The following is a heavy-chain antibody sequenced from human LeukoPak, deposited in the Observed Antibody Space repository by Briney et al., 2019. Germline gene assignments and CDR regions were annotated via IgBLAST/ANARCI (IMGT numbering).Heavy chain of an antibody. CDR2: ISDSGGIT. J-gene: IGHJ4*02. V-gene: IGHV3-23*01. Sequence: GGSLRLSCAASGFTFTSNAFNWVRQSPGKGLEWVSAISDSGGITDYADSVRGRFTISRDNSKNTLYLQMNSLRVEDTAVYYCARYFLDWGQGTLATVSS. CDR1: GFTFTSNA. CDR3: ARYFLD.